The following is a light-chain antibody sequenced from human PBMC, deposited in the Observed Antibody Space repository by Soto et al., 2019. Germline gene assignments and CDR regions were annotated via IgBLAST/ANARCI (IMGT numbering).Light chain of an antibody. J-gene: IGKJ1*01. Sequence: EIVMTQSPATLSVSPGERATLSCRASQSVSNNLAWYQQKAGQAPRLLIYGASTRATGIPARFSGSGSGTEFTLTISSLQSADFAVYYCQQYNNWPPWTFGQGTKVEIK. CDR1: QSVSNN. CDR3: QQYNNWPPWT. V-gene: IGKV3-15*01. CDR2: GAS.